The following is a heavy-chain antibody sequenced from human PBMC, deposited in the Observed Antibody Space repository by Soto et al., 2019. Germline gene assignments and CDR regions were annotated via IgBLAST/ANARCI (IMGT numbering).Heavy chain of an antibody. J-gene: IGHJ4*02. D-gene: IGHD5-12*01. CDR1: GFTFSSYA. Sequence: QVQLVESGGGVVQPGRSLRLSCAASGFTFSSYAMHWVRQAPGTGLEWVAVISYDGSNKYYADSVKGRFTISRDNSKNTLYLQMNSLRAEDTAVYYCARDLGMATITALGYWGQGTLVTVSS. CDR2: ISYDGSNK. V-gene: IGHV3-30-3*01. CDR3: ARDLGMATITALGY.